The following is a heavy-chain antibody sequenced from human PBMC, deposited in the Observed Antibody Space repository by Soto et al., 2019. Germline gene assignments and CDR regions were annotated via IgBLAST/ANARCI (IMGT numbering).Heavy chain of an antibody. J-gene: IGHJ6*02. D-gene: IGHD2-15*01. CDR2: ISAYNGNT. CDR3: ARIVRLLEGHGGNHGILDYYYYGMDL. Sequence: GASVKVSCKASGYTFTSYGISWVRQAPGQGLEWMGWISAYNGNTNYAQKLQGRVTMTTDTSTSTAYMELRSLRSDDTAVYYCARIVRLLEGHGGNHGILDYYYYGMDLWGQGTTVTVSS. V-gene: IGHV1-18*01. CDR1: GYTFTSYG.